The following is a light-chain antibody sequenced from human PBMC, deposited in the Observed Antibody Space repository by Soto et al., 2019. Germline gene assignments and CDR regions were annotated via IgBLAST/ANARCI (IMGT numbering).Light chain of an antibody. V-gene: IGLV2-14*01. CDR1: SSDVGGYAF. J-gene: IGLJ1*01. CDR3: ASYTTNNYV. Sequence: QSALTQPASVAGSPGQSITISCTGISSDVGGYAFVSWYQQHPGKAPKLIIYEISNRPSGVSNRISGSKSGNTASLTISGLQADDEADYYCASYTTNNYVFGIGTKVTVL. CDR2: EIS.